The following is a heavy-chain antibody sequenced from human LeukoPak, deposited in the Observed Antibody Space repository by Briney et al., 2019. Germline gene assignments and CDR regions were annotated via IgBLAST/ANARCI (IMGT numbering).Heavy chain of an antibody. CDR1: GGSISSYY. CDR3: ARLARKATVTTYYYYYYMDV. CDR2: INHSGST. V-gene: IGHV4-34*01. D-gene: IGHD4-17*01. Sequence: SETLSLTCTVSGGSISSYYWSWIRQPPGKGLEWIGEINHSGSTNYNPSLKSRVTISVDTSKNQFSLKLSSVTAADTAVYYCARLARKATVTTYYYYYYMDVWGKGTTVTISS. J-gene: IGHJ6*03.